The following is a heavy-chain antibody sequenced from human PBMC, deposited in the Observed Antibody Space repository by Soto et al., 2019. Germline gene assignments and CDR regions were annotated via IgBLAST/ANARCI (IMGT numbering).Heavy chain of an antibody. Sequence: PGGSLRLSCAASGFAFSSYAMSWVRQAPGKGLEWVSAISGSGGGTYYADSVKGRFTISRDNSKNTLYLQMNSLRAEDTAVYYCAKGSEEDGYNLYYYYYGMDVWGQGTTVTVSS. CDR3: AKGSEEDGYNLYYYYYGMDV. CDR1: GFAFSSYA. D-gene: IGHD5-12*01. CDR2: ISGSGGGT. V-gene: IGHV3-23*01. J-gene: IGHJ6*02.